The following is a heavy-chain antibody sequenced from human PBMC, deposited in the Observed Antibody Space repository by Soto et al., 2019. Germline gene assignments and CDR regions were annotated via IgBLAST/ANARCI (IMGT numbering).Heavy chain of an antibody. J-gene: IGHJ4*02. V-gene: IGHV3-66*01. D-gene: IGHD3-10*01. CDR3: ARAAGLY. Sequence: EVQLVESGGGLVQPGGSLRLSCAASGLTVSSNYMSWVRQAPGKGLEWLSVIYSDGTTYYGDSVKGRFTISRDNSKNTLYLHMTRLRAEDTAVYYCARAAGLYWGQGTLVSVSS. CDR2: IYSDGTT. CDR1: GLTVSSNY.